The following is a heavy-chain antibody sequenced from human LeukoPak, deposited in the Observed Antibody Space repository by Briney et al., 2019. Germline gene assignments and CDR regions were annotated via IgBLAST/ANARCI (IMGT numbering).Heavy chain of an antibody. D-gene: IGHD3-16*01. CDR3: ARMDQWGNRKPFDY. J-gene: IGHJ4*02. CDR2: FDPEDGET. Sequence: ASVKVSCKVSGYTLTELSMHWVRQAPGKGLEWMGGFDPEDGETIYAQKFQGRVTMTEDTSTDTAYMELSSLRSDDTAVYYCARMDQWGNRKPFDYWGQGTLVTVSS. V-gene: IGHV1-24*01. CDR1: GYTLTELS.